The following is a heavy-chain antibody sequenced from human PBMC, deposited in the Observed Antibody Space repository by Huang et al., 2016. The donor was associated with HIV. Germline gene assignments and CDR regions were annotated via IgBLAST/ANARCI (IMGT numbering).Heavy chain of an antibody. Sequence: QLQLQESGPGQVKPSETLSLTCTVSGDFIIRTNYYGGWIRQSPGKGLGWVGSVYQSGSTNYNPSLKSRVTLSVDTSRNQFSLRLNSVTAADTAVYYCASQHIGAAATWFWGRGTQVAVSS. V-gene: IGHV4-39*01. J-gene: IGHJ4*02. CDR2: VYQSGST. D-gene: IGHD6-13*01. CDR3: ASQHIGAAATWF. CDR1: GDFIIRTNYY.